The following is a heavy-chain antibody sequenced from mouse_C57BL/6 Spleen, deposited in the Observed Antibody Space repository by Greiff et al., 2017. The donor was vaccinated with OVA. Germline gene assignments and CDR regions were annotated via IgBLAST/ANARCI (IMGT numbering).Heavy chain of an antibody. CDR2: INPYNGDT. CDR3: ARYRDYGSSSWFAY. J-gene: IGHJ3*01. D-gene: IGHD1-1*01. V-gene: IGHV1-20*01. CDR1: GYSFTGYF. Sequence: EVQLVESGPELVKPGDSVKISCKASGYSFTGYFMNWVMQSHGKSLEWIGRINPYNGDTFYNQKFKGKATLTVDKSSSTAHMELRSLTSEDSAVYYCARYRDYGSSSWFAYWGQGTLVTVSA.